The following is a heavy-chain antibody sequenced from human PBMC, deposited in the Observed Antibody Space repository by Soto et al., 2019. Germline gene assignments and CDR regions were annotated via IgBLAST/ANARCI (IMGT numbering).Heavy chain of an antibody. CDR3: ASMYSSGWYRGYFQH. CDR2: IYHSGST. J-gene: IGHJ1*01. D-gene: IGHD6-19*01. CDR1: GGSISSSNW. Sequence: QVQLQESGPGLVKPSGTLSLTCAVSGGSISSSNWWSWVRPPPGQGLEWIGEIYHSGSTNYNPSLRSRVTISVDKSKNQFSLKLSSVTAADTAVYYCASMYSSGWYRGYFQHWGQGTLVTVSS. V-gene: IGHV4-4*02.